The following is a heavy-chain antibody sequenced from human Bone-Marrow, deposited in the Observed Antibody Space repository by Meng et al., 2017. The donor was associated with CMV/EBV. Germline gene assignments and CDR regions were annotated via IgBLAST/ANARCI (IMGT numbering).Heavy chain of an antibody. CDR2: ISWNSGSI. V-gene: IGHV3-9*01. CDR3: AKDGSPGIAAAGEAYGMDV. Sequence: GGSLRLSCAASGFTFDDYAMHWVRQAPGKGLEWVSGISWNSGSIGYADSVKGRFTISRDNAKNSLYLQMNSLRAEDTALYYCAKDGSPGIAAAGEAYGMDVWGQGTTVTVSS. CDR1: GFTFDDYA. J-gene: IGHJ6*02. D-gene: IGHD6-13*01.